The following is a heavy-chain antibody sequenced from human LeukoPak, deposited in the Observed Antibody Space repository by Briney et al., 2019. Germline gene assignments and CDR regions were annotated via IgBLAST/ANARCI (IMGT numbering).Heavy chain of an antibody. V-gene: IGHV5-51*01. CDR2: IYPGDSDT. D-gene: IGHD5-12*01. Sequence: GESLKISCMGSGYSFTSYWIGWVRQMPGKGLEWMGIIYPGDSDTRYSPSFQGQVTISADKSISTAYLQWSSLKASDTAMYYCARLLVATPQTSAGFDYWGQGTLVTVSS. J-gene: IGHJ4*02. CDR1: GYSFTSYW. CDR3: ARLLVATPQTSAGFDY.